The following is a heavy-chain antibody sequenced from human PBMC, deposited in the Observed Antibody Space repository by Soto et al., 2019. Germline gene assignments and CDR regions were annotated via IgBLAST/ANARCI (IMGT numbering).Heavy chain of an antibody. J-gene: IGHJ6*02. D-gene: IGHD3-22*01. V-gene: IGHV1-69*06. Sequence: QVQLVQSGAEVKKPGSSVKVSCKASGGIFSSYAISWLRQAPGQGLEWMGAVIPILRQAYYAQDFQDRVSITADKFKTIFYMELNSLRSEDTAVYYCARPGIDTSGYYSTHNYGMDLWGPGTTVIVSS. CDR2: VIPILRQA. CDR1: GGIFSSYA. CDR3: ARPGIDTSGYYSTHNYGMDL.